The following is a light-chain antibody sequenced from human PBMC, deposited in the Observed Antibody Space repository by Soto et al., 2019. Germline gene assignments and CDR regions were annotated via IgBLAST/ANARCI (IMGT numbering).Light chain of an antibody. CDR3: QQYDNWPPYT. CDR2: GAY. CDR1: QSVSSN. Sequence: EIVMTQSPATLSLSPGERATLSCRASQSVSSNLAWYQQKPGQAPRLLIYGAYTRATGIPARFSGSGSGTAFTLTISRLQSEDFAVYYCQQYDNWPPYTFGQGTKLEIK. V-gene: IGKV3-15*01. J-gene: IGKJ2*01.